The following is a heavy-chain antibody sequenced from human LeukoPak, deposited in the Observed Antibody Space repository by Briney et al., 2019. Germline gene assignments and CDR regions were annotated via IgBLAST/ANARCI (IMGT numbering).Heavy chain of an antibody. CDR1: GFTFSSYS. V-gene: IGHV3-21*01. D-gene: IGHD5-18*01. CDR2: ISSSSSYI. J-gene: IGHJ4*02. CDR3: AREMRGYSYGSADY. Sequence: GGSLRLSCAASGFTFSSYSMNWVRQAPGKGLEWVSSISSSSSYIYYADSVTGRLTISRDNAKKSLYLQMNSLRAEDTAVYYCAREMRGYSYGSADYWGQGTLVTVSS.